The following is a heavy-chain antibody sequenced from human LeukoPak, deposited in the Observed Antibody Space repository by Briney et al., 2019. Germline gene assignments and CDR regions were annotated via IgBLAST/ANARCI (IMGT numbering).Heavy chain of an antibody. Sequence: GGSLRLSCAASGFTFSSYGMNWVRQPPGKGLEWVSYISSSSNNINYADSVKGRFTISRDNAKNSMYLQMNSLRAEDTAVYYCARGGAARPDYWGQGTLVTVSS. J-gene: IGHJ4*02. CDR3: ARGGAARPDY. CDR2: ISSSSNNI. CDR1: GFTFSSYG. V-gene: IGHV3-48*01. D-gene: IGHD6-6*01.